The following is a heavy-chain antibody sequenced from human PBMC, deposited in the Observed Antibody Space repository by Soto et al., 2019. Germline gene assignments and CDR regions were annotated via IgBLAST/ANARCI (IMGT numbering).Heavy chain of an antibody. V-gene: IGHV1-69*13. CDR3: ARVKQQLVHDFDY. CDR2: IIPIFGTA. J-gene: IGHJ4*02. D-gene: IGHD6-13*01. CDR1: GGTFSSYA. Sequence: ASVKVSCKASGGTFSSYAISWVRQAPGQGLEWMGGIIPIFGTANYAQKFQGRVTITADESTSTAYMELSSLRSEDTPVYYCARVKQQLVHDFDYWGQGTLVTVSS.